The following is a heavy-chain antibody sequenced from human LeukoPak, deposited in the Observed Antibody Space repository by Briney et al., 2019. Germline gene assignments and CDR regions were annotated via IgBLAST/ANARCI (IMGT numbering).Heavy chain of an antibody. CDR2: ISGSGGST. Sequence: GGSLRLSCAASGFTFSSYAMSWVRQAPGKGLEWVSAISGSGGSTYYADSVKGRFTISRDNSKNTLYLQMNSLRAEDTAVYYCATVRGYYDSSGPYYFNYWGRGTLVTVSS. J-gene: IGHJ4*02. CDR3: ATVRGYYDSSGPYYFNY. V-gene: IGHV3-23*01. CDR1: GFTFSSYA. D-gene: IGHD3-22*01.